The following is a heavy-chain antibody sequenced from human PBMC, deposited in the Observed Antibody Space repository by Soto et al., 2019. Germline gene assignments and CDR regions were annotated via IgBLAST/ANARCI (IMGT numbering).Heavy chain of an antibody. CDR2: IYYRGST. Sequence: QVQLQESGPGLVKPSETLSLTCTVSGGSISSYYWSWIRQPPGKGLEWIGYIYYRGSTNYNPSLKSRVTISVDTPKNHFSLRLSSVTAADTAMYYCARFNWYFDLWGRGTLVTVSS. CDR3: ARFNWYFDL. V-gene: IGHV4-59*01. CDR1: GGSISSYY. J-gene: IGHJ2*01.